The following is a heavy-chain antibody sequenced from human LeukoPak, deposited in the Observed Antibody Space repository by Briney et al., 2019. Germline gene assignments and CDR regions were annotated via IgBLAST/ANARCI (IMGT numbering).Heavy chain of an antibody. V-gene: IGHV4-31*03. CDR2: IYYSGST. D-gene: IGHD3-22*01. J-gene: IGHJ3*02. CDR3: ARRYYYDSSRAFDI. CDR1: GGSISSGGYY. Sequence: PSETLSLTCTVSGGSISSGGYYWSWIRQHPGKGLEWIGYIYYSGSTYYNPSLKSRVTISVDTSKNQFSLKLSSVTAADTAVYYCARRYYYDSSRAFDIWGQGTMVTVSS.